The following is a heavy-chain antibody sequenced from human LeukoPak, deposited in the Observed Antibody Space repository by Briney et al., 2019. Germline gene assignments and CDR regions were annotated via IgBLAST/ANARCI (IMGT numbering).Heavy chain of an antibody. CDR1: GYTFTSYG. J-gene: IGHJ4*02. CDR3: ARASCSSTSCYEKGFDY. Sequence: ASVKVSCKASGYTFTSYGISWVRQAPGQGLEWMGWISAYNGNTNYAQKLQGRVTMTTDTSTSTAYMELRSLRSDDTAVYYCARASCSSTSCYEKGFDYWGQGTLVTVSS. D-gene: IGHD2-2*01. CDR2: ISAYNGNT. V-gene: IGHV1-18*01.